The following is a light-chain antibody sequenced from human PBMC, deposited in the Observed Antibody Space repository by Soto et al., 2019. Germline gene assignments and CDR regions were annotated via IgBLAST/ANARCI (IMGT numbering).Light chain of an antibody. V-gene: IGKV1-39*01. CDR1: QTIGAN. CDR2: DAT. Sequence: DIQITHSQSSLSASVFYGVTITCRASQTIGANLNWYRQKPGKAPTLLIYDATTLQSGVPSRFSGLGSGTDFTLTITSLQPEDSATYFCQQSYTTVYTFGLGTKVDIK. CDR3: QQSYTTVYT. J-gene: IGKJ2*01.